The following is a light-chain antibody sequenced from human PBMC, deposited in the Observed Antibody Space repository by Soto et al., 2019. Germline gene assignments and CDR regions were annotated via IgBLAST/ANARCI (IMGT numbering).Light chain of an antibody. J-gene: IGKJ1*01. CDR3: QQYVTSPWA. CDR2: GSS. CDR1: QSVSSSF. V-gene: IGKV3-20*01. Sequence: EIVLTQSTGTLSLSPGERATLSCSASQSVSSSFLAWYQQKPGQAPRLLIYGSSNRATGIPDRFSGSGSGTEFTLTISRLEPEDFAVYYCQQYVTSPWAFGQGTKVAIE.